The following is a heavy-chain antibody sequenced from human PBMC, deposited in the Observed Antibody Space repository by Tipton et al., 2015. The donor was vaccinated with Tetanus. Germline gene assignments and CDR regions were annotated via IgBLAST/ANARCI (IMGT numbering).Heavy chain of an antibody. CDR2: IYYSGST. D-gene: IGHD3-16*02. V-gene: IGHV4-31*03. CDR1: GGSISSGGYY. CDR3: ARASGITFGGVIPYFDY. Sequence: TLSLTCTVSGGSISSGGYYWSWIRQHPGKGLEWIGYIYYSGSTYYNPPPKSRVTISVDTSKNQFSLKLSSVTAADTAVYYCARASGITFGGVIPYFDYWGQGTLVTVSS. J-gene: IGHJ4*02.